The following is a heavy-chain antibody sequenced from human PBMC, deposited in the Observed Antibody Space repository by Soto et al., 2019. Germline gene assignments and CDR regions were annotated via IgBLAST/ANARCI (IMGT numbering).Heavy chain of an antibody. V-gene: IGHV3-11*06. Sequence: GGSLRLSCAASGFPFSDYYMSWIRQAPGKGLEWVSYISSSSSYTNYADSVKGRFTISRDNAKNSLYLQMNSLRAEDTAVYYCARENSPGSLVSTSYYFDYWGQGTLVTVSS. J-gene: IGHJ4*02. D-gene: IGHD6-6*01. CDR3: ARENSPGSLVSTSYYFDY. CDR2: ISSSSSYT. CDR1: GFPFSDYY.